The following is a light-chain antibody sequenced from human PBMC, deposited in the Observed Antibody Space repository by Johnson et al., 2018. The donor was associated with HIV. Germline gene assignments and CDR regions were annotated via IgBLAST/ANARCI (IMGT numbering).Light chain of an antibody. V-gene: IGLV1-51*01. J-gene: IGLJ1*01. Sequence: QSVLTQPPSVSAAPGQKVTISCSGSSSNIGRNYVSWYQQLPGTAPKLLIFDNNKRPSGIPDRFSGSKSGTSATLGITGLQTGDEADYYCGTWDSSLSANVFVTGTKVTVL. CDR1: SSNIGRNY. CDR2: DNN. CDR3: GTWDSSLSANV.